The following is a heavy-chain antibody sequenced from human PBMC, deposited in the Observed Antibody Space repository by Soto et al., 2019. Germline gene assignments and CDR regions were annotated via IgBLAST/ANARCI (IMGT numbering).Heavy chain of an antibody. J-gene: IGHJ3*02. CDR2: INSDASST. CDR1: GFIISNYW. D-gene: IGHD6-13*01. CDR3: ARGSSSSWYGGVFDI. V-gene: IGHV3-74*01. Sequence: EVQLVESGGGLVQPGGSLRLSCAASGFIISNYWMHWVRQAPGKGLVWVSRINSDASSTSYADSVKGRFTISRDNAXXTLYLQMNCLRAEDTAVYYCARGSSSSWYGGVFDIWGQGTVVTVSS.